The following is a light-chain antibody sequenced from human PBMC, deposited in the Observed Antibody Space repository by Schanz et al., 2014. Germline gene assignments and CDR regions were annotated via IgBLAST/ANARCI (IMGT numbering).Light chain of an antibody. CDR3: QQYSSYWA. CDR1: QSITIW. J-gene: IGKJ1*01. V-gene: IGKV1-5*01. Sequence: DIQMTQSPSTLSASVRDRVTITCRASQSITIWLAWYQQKPGKAPKLLIYDASRLESGVPSRFSGSGSGTEFNLTISSLQPDDFATYYCQQYSSYWAFGQGTKVEIK. CDR2: DAS.